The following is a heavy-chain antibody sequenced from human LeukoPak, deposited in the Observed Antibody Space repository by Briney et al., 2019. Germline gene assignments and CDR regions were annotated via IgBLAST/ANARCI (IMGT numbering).Heavy chain of an antibody. J-gene: IGHJ4*02. D-gene: IGHD5-24*01. CDR1: GYTLTGYY. CDR3: ARGAQRWLQGGVDY. CDR2: INPNSGGT. Sequence: ASVKVSCKASGYTLTGYYMHWVRQAPGQGLEWMGWINPNSGGTNYAQKFQGRVTMTRDTSISTAYMELSRLRSDDTAVYYCARGAQRWLQGGVDYWGQGTLVTVSS. V-gene: IGHV1-2*02.